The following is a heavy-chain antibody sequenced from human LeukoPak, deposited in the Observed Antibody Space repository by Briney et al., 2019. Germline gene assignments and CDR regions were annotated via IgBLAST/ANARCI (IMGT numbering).Heavy chain of an antibody. CDR1: RYTFTSNY. D-gene: IGHD3-22*01. CDR3: ARQDYYDSSGYLDY. Sequence: ASVRVSCMASRYTFTSNYMHWVRQAPGQGLEWVWIIYPSGDSTNYAQKFQDRVTMTRDTSTSTVYMALSSLRSENTAVYYCARQDYYDSSGYLDYWGQGTLVTVSS. V-gene: IGHV1-46*01. J-gene: IGHJ4*02. CDR2: IYPSGDST.